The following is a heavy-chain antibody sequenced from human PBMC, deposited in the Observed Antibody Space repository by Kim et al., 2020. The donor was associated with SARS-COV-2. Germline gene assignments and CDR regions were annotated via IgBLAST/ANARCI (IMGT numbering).Heavy chain of an antibody. CDR3: ARGASGYSLDFDF. V-gene: IGHV4-4*09. J-gene: IGHJ4*02. D-gene: IGHD5-12*01. Sequence: SNPSLKSRVTRSVDTSKSRFSLELSSGTAADTAVYYCARGASGYSLDFDFWGQGALVTVSS.